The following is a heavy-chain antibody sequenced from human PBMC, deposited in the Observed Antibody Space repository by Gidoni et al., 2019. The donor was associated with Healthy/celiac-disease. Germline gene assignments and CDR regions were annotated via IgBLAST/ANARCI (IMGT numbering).Heavy chain of an antibody. CDR3: ARGVQLMVRGVIPAELDY. CDR1: GCTFSSYA. Sequence: QVQLVQSGAEVKKPGSSVQVSCKASGCTFSSYAIRWVRQAPGQGLGWMGGIIPIFGTANYAQKFQGRVTITADESTSTAYMELSSLRSEDTAVYYCARGVQLMVRGVIPAELDYWGQGTLVTVSS. J-gene: IGHJ4*02. CDR2: IIPIFGTA. D-gene: IGHD3-10*01. V-gene: IGHV1-69*01.